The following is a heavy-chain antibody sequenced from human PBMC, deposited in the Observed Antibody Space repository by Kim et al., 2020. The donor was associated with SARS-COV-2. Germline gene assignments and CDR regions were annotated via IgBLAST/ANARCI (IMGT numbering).Heavy chain of an antibody. V-gene: IGHV1-24*01. J-gene: IGHJ5*01. Sequence: ASVKVSCKFSGYSLTELSIHWVRQAPEKGLEWMGGFDPEEGRIINAQKFQGRVTMTEDTSSGTAYMELRSLRSDDTAVYFCTTLNYGNYFDSWGQGTLVT. CDR1: GYSLTELS. CDR3: TTLNYGNYFDS. CDR2: FDPEEGRI. D-gene: IGHD3-16*01.